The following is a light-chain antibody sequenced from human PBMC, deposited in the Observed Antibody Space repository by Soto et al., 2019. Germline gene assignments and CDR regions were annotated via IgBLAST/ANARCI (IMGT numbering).Light chain of an antibody. CDR3: QKYNSAPRT. V-gene: IGKV1-27*01. CDR2: AAS. CDR1: QGISNY. J-gene: IGKJ1*01. Sequence: DIQMTQSPSSLSASVGDRVTITCRASQGISNYLAWYQQKPGKVPKLLIYAASTLQSGVPSRFSGSGSGTDFTLTISSLQPEDVATYYGQKYNSAPRTVGQGNKVEIK.